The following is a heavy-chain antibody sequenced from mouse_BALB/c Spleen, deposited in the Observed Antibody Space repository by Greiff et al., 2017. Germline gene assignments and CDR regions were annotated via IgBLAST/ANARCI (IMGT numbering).Heavy chain of an antibody. D-gene: IGHD2-4*01. CDR3: ASYDYDRFAY. CDR1: GFSLTSYG. J-gene: IGHJ3*01. CDR2: IWSGGST. V-gene: IGHV2-9*02. Sequence: VQLQQSGPGLVAPSQSLSITCTVSGFSLTSYGVHWVRQPPGKGLEWLGVIWSGGSTNYNSALMSRLSISKGNSKSQVFLKMNSLQTDDTAMYYCASYDYDRFAYWGQGTLVTVSA.